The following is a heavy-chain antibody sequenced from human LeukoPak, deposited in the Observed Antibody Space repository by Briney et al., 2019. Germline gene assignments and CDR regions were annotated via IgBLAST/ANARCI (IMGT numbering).Heavy chain of an antibody. J-gene: IGHJ6*03. CDR1: GGSFSDYS. Sequence: SETLSLTCAVYGGSFSDYSWSWIRQPPGKGREWIGEINHSGGTNQNPSLMSGVIMSVDTSNNQFSLKVSSVTAADTAVYYCARVGYSFSINDWSRTGLGAYPTKFYYYMDVWGKGTTVTVS. CDR2: INHSGGT. V-gene: IGHV4-34*01. CDR3: ARVGYSFSINDWSRTGLGAYPTKFYYYMDV. D-gene: IGHD5-18*01.